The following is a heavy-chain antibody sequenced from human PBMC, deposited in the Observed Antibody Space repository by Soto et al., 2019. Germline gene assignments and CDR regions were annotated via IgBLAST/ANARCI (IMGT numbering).Heavy chain of an antibody. CDR1: GYTFTSYA. Sequence: QVQLVQSGAEEKKPGASVKVSCKASGYTFTSYAMHWVRQAPGQRLEWMGWINAANGNTKYSQKCKVRVTITRDTSASTAYMELGRLRSEATAVDYCARDVAAADYWGQGTLVTVSS. CDR3: ARDVAAADY. J-gene: IGHJ4*02. CDR2: INAANGNT. D-gene: IGHD2-2*01. V-gene: IGHV1-3*05.